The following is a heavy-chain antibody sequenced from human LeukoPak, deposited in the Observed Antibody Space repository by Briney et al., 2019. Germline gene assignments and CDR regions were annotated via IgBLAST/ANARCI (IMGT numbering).Heavy chain of an antibody. D-gene: IGHD2-15*01. CDR1: GFTFSSYG. CDR2: ISYDGSNK. CDR3: AKDIGCSGGSCYWGLDY. V-gene: IGHV3-30*18. J-gene: IGHJ4*02. Sequence: GRSLRLSCAASGFTFSSYGMHWVRQAPGKGLEWVAVISYDGSNKYYADSVKGRFTISRDNSKNTLYLQMNSLRAEDTALYYCAKDIGCSGGSCYWGLDYWGQGTLVTVSS.